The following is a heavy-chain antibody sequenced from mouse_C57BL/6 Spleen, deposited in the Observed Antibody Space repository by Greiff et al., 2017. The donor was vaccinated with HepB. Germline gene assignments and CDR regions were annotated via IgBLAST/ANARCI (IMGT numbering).Heavy chain of an antibody. V-gene: IGHV1-82*01. Sequence: QVQLQQSGPELVKPGASVKISCKASGYAFSSSWMNWVKQRPGKGLEWIGRIYPGDGDTNYNGKFKGKATLTADKSSSPAYMQLSSLTSEDSAVYFCARDYYSNYAGDSFYSWGQGTTLTVSS. CDR2: IYPGDGDT. J-gene: IGHJ2*01. CDR3: ARDYYSNYAGDSFYS. D-gene: IGHD2-5*01. CDR1: GYAFSSSW.